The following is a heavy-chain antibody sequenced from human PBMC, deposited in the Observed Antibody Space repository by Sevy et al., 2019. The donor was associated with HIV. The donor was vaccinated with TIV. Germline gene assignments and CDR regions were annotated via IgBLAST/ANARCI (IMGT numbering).Heavy chain of an antibody. J-gene: IGHJ6*02. CDR3: ARDKANYDFWSGYYPLGEYYYYGMDV. CDR2: IIPIFGTA. V-gene: IGHV1-69*13. CDR1: GGTFSSYA. D-gene: IGHD3-3*01. Sequence: ASVKVSCKASGGTFSSYAISWVRQAPGQGLEWMGGIIPIFGTANYAQKFQGRVTITEDESTRTAYMELSSLRSEDTAVYYCARDKANYDFWSGYYPLGEYYYYGMDVWGQGTTVTVSS.